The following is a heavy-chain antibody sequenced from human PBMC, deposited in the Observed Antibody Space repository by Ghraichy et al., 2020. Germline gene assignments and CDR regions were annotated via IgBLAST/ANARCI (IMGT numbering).Heavy chain of an antibody. Sequence: RGSLRLSCAASGFTFSSYSMNWVRQAPGKGLEWVSYISSGRSTIYHADSVKGRFTISRDNAKNSLYLQMNSLRDEDTAVYYCARGYYGDYVGLDYWGQGTLVTVSS. CDR2: ISSGRSTI. J-gene: IGHJ4*02. D-gene: IGHD4-17*01. CDR1: GFTFSSYS. CDR3: ARGYYGDYVGLDY. V-gene: IGHV3-48*02.